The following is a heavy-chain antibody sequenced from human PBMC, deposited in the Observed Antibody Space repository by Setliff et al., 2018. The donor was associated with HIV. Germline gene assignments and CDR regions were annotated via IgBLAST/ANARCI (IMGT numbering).Heavy chain of an antibody. J-gene: IGHJ3*02. CDR1: GFTFSSYS. CDR3: ARIVGYCSGGSCYSDAFDI. CDR2: ISSSSSYI. V-gene: IGHV3-21*01. D-gene: IGHD2-15*01. Sequence: GGSLRLSCAASGFTFSSYSMNWVRQAPGKGLEWVSSISSSSSYIYYADSVKGRFTISRDNAKNSLYLQMNSLRAEDTAVYYCARIVGYCSGGSCYSDAFDIWGQGTMVTVSS.